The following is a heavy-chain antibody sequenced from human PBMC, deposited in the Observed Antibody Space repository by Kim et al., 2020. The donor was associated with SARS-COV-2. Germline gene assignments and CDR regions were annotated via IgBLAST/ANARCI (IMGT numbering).Heavy chain of an antibody. CDR1: GFTFSSYG. J-gene: IGHJ6*03. CDR2: ITYDGSNK. V-gene: IGHV3-30*18. D-gene: IGHD3-3*01. Sequence: GGSLRLSCAASGFTFSSYGMHWVRQAPGKGLEWVAAITYDGSNKYYADSVKGRFTISRDNSKNTLYLQMNSLRAEDTAVYYCAKDAQNGFSSGHYYMDVWGKGTTVTVSS. CDR3: AKDAQNGFSSGHYYMDV.